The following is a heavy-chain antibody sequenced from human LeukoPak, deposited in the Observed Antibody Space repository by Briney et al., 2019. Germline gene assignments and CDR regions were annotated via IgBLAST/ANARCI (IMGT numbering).Heavy chain of an antibody. CDR2: IYTSGST. V-gene: IGHV4-4*07. Sequence: SETLSLTCTVSGGSISSYYWSWIRQPAGKGLEWIGRIYTSGSTNYNPSLKSRVTMSVDTSKNQFSLKLSSVTAADTAVYYCARVMNYYGSGSYYRPSNWFDPWGQGTLVTVSS. D-gene: IGHD3-10*01. J-gene: IGHJ5*02. CDR3: ARVMNYYGSGSYYRPSNWFDP. CDR1: GGSISSYY.